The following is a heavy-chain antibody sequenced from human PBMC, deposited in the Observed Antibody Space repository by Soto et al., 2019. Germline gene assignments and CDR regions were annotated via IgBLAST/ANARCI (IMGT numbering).Heavy chain of an antibody. D-gene: IGHD6-13*01. CDR1: GYSFTSYW. V-gene: IGHV5-51*01. CDR3: ARWGAAGMRTMDV. J-gene: IGHJ6*02. Sequence: PGESLKISCKGSGYSFTSYWIGWVRQMPGKGLEWMGIIYPGDSDTRYSPSFQGQVTISADKSISTAYLQWSSLKASDTAMFYWARWGAAGMRTMDVWGQGTTVTVSS. CDR2: IYPGDSDT.